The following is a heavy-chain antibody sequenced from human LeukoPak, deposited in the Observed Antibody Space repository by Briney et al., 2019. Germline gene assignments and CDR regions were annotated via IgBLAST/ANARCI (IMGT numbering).Heavy chain of an antibody. J-gene: IGHJ4*02. CDR1: GSTFTTYW. Sequence: GGSLRLSCAASGSTFTTYWMHWVRQVPGKGLVWVARIKGDGSSTRHADSMKGRFTISRDNAKNTLYLQMNSLRDEDTAVYYCVREGLECSGSSCQRAAFDYWGQGTLVTVSS. CDR2: IKGDGSST. D-gene: IGHD2-2*01. V-gene: IGHV3-74*01. CDR3: VREGLECSGSSCQRAAFDY.